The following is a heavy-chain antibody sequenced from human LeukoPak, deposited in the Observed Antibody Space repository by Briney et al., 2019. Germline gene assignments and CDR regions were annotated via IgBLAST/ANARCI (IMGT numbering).Heavy chain of an antibody. J-gene: IGHJ4*02. D-gene: IGHD6-19*01. CDR2: IKEDGSEK. CDR1: GFTFSSYW. V-gene: IGHV3-7*01. Sequence: GGSLRLSCAASGFTFSSYWMSWVRQAPGKGLEWVANIKEDGSEKYYVDSVKGRFTISRDNAKNSPYLQMNSLRAEDTAVYYCARRGSSGWYVFDYWGQGTLVTASS. CDR3: ARRGSSGWYVFDY.